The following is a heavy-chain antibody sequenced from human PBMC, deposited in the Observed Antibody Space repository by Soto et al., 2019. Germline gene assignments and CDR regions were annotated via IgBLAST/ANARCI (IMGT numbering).Heavy chain of an antibody. CDR2: IYYSGST. Sequence: KASETLSLTCTVSGGSISSYYWSWIRQPPGKGLEWIGYIYYSGSTNYNPSLKSRVTISVDTSKNQFSLKLSSVTAADTAVYYCARDSHTYYYDSSGWDAFDIWGQGTMVTVSS. CDR3: ARDSHTYYYDSSGWDAFDI. CDR1: GGSISSYY. D-gene: IGHD3-22*01. J-gene: IGHJ3*02. V-gene: IGHV4-59*01.